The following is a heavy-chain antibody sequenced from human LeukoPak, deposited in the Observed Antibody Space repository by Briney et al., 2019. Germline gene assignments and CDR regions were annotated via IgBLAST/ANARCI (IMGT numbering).Heavy chain of an antibody. Sequence: GGSLRLSCAASGLTFSSYAMHWVRQAPGKGLEWVAVISYDGSNKYYADSVKGRFTISRDNSKNTLYLQMNSLRAEDTAVYYCARRFVFGDYLGAFDIWGQGTMVTVSS. D-gene: IGHD4-17*01. CDR1: GLTFSSYA. CDR3: ARRFVFGDYLGAFDI. J-gene: IGHJ3*02. CDR2: ISYDGSNK. V-gene: IGHV3-30-3*01.